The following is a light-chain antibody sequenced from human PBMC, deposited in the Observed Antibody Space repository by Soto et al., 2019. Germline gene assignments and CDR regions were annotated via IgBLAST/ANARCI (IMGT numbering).Light chain of an antibody. CDR2: GDT. J-gene: IGLJ2*01. V-gene: IGLV1-40*01. CDR3: QSSGGSLSRPVV. Sequence: QSVLRQPPSVSGAPGQKVTISCTGSSSDIGAGYAVHWYQHLPGRAPNLLIYGDTKRPPGVPDRFSGSKSGTSASLAITGLQADDEADYYCQSSGGSLSRPVVFGGGTKLTVL. CDR1: SSDIGAGYA.